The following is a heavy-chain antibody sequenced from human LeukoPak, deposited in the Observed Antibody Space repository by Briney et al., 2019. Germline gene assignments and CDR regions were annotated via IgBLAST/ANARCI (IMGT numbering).Heavy chain of an antibody. CDR2: IYYSGST. CDR3: ARGVGVTMVRGVIITAPPI. J-gene: IGHJ3*02. Sequence: SETLSLTCTVSGGSISSGDYYWSWIRQPPGKGLEWIGYIYYSGSTYYNPSLKSRVTISVDTSKNQFSLKLSSVTAADTAVYYCARGVGVTMVRGVIITAPPIWSQGTMVTVSS. CDR1: GGSISSGDYY. D-gene: IGHD3-10*01. V-gene: IGHV4-30-4*01.